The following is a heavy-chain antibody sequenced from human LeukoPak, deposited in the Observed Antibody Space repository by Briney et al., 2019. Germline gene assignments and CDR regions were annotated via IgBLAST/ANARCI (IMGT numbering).Heavy chain of an antibody. CDR3: ARGEWFGELLERFDY. J-gene: IGHJ4*02. Sequence: ASVKVSCKASGGTFSSYAISWVRQAPGQGLEWMGWISAYNGNTNYAQKLQGRVTMTTDTSTSTAYMELRSLRSDDTAVYYCARGEWFGELLERFDYWGQGTLVTVSS. CDR2: ISAYNGNT. CDR1: GGTFSSYA. D-gene: IGHD3-10*01. V-gene: IGHV1-18*01.